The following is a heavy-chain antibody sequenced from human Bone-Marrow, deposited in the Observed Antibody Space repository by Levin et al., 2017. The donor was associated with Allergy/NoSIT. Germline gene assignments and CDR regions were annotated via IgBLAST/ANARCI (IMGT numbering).Heavy chain of an antibody. CDR1: GFTVNTTY. V-gene: IGHV3-53*01. J-gene: IGHJ4*02. D-gene: IGHD3-3*01. Sequence: GESLKISCAASGFTVNTTYMGWVRQAPGKGLEWVSILYSSGSAFYADSVKGRFSIFRVNSKNTLYLEINSLRAEDTAVYYCARWLFGGDYFDYWGQGTLVTVSS. CDR2: LYSSGSA. CDR3: ARWLFGGDYFDY.